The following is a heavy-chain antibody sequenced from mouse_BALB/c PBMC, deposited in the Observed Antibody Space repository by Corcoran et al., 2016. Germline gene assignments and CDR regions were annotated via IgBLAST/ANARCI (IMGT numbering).Heavy chain of an antibody. V-gene: IGHV14-3*02. CDR2: IDPANGNT. Sequence: EVQLQQSGAELVKPGASVKLSCTASGFNIKDTYMHWVKQRPEQGLEWIGRIDPANGNTKYDPKFQGKATITADTSYNTAYLQLSSLTSEDTAVYYGARVDWYFDVWGAGTTVTVSS. CDR3: ARVDWYFDV. J-gene: IGHJ1*01. CDR1: GFNIKDTY.